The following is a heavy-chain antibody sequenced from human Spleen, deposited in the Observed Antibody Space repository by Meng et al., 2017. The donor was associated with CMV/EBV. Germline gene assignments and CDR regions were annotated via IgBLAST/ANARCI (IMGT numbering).Heavy chain of an antibody. J-gene: IGHJ4*02. Sequence: GESLKISCAASGFSFSNYAMSWVRQAPGKGLEWVSSISTGSSYIYYADSLKGRFTISRDNAKNSLYLQMNSLRAEDTAVYYCARDLRHIVAPTTNYYFDYWGQGTLVTVSS. CDR1: GFSFSNYA. CDR3: ARDLRHIVAPTTNYYFDY. D-gene: IGHD5-12*01. CDR2: ISTGSSYI. V-gene: IGHV3-21*01.